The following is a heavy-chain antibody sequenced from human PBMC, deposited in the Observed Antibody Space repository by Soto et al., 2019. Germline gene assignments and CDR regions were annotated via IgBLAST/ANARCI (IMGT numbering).Heavy chain of an antibody. CDR2: IRTYNANT. D-gene: IGHD6-13*01. Sequence: ASVKVSCTAYGYIFSNYGISWVLQAPGQGLEWMGWIRTYNANTYYAQKFQGRVTMTTDTSTSTAYMELRSLRSDDTDVFYCARERDGSSWSSAESLQYWGQGTLVTVSS. CDR3: ARERDGSSWSSAESLQY. J-gene: IGHJ1*01. V-gene: IGHV1-18*01. CDR1: GYIFSNYG.